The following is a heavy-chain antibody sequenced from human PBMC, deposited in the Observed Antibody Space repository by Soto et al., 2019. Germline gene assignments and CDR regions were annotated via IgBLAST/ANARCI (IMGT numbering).Heavy chain of an antibody. J-gene: IGHJ4*02. CDR2: ISPDGGEI. V-gene: IGHV3-7*01. CDR3: AKGPR. CDR1: GFTFSNIW. Sequence: LVESGGGLVQPGGSLRLSCAASGFTFSNIWMSWVRRSPEKGPEWVASISPDGGEIYYVDSVKGRFTISRENTRNSLYLQMNSLRDEETAVYYCAKGPRWGQGTLVTVSS.